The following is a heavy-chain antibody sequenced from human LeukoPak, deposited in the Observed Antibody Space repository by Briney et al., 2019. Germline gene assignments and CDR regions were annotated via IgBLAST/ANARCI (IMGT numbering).Heavy chain of an antibody. Sequence: GGSLRLSCAASGFTFSSYSMNWVRQAPGKGLEWVSYISSSSTIYYADSVKGRFTISRDNAKNSLYLQMNSLRAEDTAVYYCARDGYDRYYDFWSGTYYMDVWGKGTTVTVSS. CDR1: GFTFSSYS. D-gene: IGHD3-3*01. CDR3: ARDGYDRYYDFWSGTYYMDV. V-gene: IGHV3-48*01. CDR2: ISSSSTI. J-gene: IGHJ6*03.